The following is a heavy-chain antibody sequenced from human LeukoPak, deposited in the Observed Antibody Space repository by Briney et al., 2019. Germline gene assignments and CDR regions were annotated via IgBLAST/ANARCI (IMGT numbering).Heavy chain of an antibody. CDR3: TRDAGIAAARGSYYFNY. Sequence: PGGSLRLSCAASGFTFSSYAMSWVRQAPGKGLEWVGFIRSKAYGGTTDYAASVKGRFTISRDDSKSIAYLQMNSLKTEDTAVYYCTRDAGIAAARGSYYFNYWGQGTLVTVSS. D-gene: IGHD6-13*01. V-gene: IGHV3-49*04. CDR2: IRSKAYGGTT. J-gene: IGHJ4*02. CDR1: GFTFSSYA.